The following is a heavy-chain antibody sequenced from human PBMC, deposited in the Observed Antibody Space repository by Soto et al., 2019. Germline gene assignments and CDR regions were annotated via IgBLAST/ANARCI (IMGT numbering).Heavy chain of an antibody. Sequence: SETLCFACTFSCRPITVDYWYWIRQPPGKALDYIGHIYYTGSTMYNPSLTSRVTISLDTSMEQFSLKLTSVTAADTAVYYCARGRHCTSNSCFWFPSICFDPWGQGTLVTVSS. CDR2: IYYTGST. CDR1: CRPITVDY. J-gene: IGHJ5*02. CDR3: ARGRHCTSNSCFWFPSICFDP. V-gene: IGHV4-59*01. D-gene: IGHD2-2*01.